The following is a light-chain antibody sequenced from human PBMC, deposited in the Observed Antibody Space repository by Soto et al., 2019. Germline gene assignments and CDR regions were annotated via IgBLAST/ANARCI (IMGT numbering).Light chain of an antibody. CDR3: QQRSNWPT. V-gene: IGKV3-11*01. Sequence: EIVLTQSPATLSLSPGERATLSCRASQSVNTYLAWYQQKPGQAPRLLIYDASNRATGIPAGFSGSGSGTDFTLTISSLEPEDVAVYYCQQRSNWPTFGQGTKLEIK. J-gene: IGKJ2*01. CDR2: DAS. CDR1: QSVNTY.